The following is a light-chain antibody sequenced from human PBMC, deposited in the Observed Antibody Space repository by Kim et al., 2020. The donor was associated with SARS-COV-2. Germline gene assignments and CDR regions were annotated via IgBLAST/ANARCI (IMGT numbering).Light chain of an antibody. J-gene: IGLJ2*01. CDR2: EVT. CDR3: YSYANYKTPVI. Sequence: SISISCTGTISNVGSYNLVSWYQHHPGKATKVMLYEVTKRPSGVSSRFSGSKSGNTASLTISGLQAEDEADYYCYSYANYKTPVIFGGGTKVTVL. CDR1: ISNVGSYNL. V-gene: IGLV2-23*02.